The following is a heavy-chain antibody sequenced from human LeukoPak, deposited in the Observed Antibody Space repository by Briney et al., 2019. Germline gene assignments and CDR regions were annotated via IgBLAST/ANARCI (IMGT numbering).Heavy chain of an antibody. CDR1: GFTFSSYS. V-gene: IGHV3-21*01. CDR2: ISSSSSYI. CDR3: ARVSDIVVVPAAIRGYYFDY. J-gene: IGHJ4*02. D-gene: IGHD2-2*02. Sequence: GGSLRLSCAASGFTFSSYSMNWVRQAPGKGLEWVSSISSSSSYIYYADSVKGRFTISRDNAKNSLYLQMNSPRAEDTAVYYCARVSDIVVVPAAIRGYYFDYWGQGTLVTVSS.